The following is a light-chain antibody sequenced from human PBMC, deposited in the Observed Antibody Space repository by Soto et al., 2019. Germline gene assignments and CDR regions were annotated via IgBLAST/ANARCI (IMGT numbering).Light chain of an antibody. CDR3: KQYDNLHRYT. Sequence: DIQMTQSPSSLSASVGDRVTITCQASQDISNYLNWYQQKPGKAPKLLIYDASNLETGVPSRFSGSGSGTDFTFTISSLPPEDIEKYYCKQYDNLHRYTFGQGTKLEIK. CDR1: QDISNY. CDR2: DAS. J-gene: IGKJ2*01. V-gene: IGKV1-33*01.